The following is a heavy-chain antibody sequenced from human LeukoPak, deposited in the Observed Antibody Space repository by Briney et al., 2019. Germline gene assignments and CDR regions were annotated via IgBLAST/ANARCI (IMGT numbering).Heavy chain of an antibody. J-gene: IGHJ3*02. CDR3: TRFSDLDAFDI. CDR2: INPSGGST. D-gene: IGHD3-10*01. V-gene: IGHV1-46*01. CDR1: GYTFTSYY. Sequence: ASEKVSCKASGYTFTSYYMHWVRQAPGQGLEWMGIINPSGGSTSYAQKFQGRVTMTRDTSTSTVYMELSSLRSEDTAVYYCTRFSDLDAFDIWGQGTMVTVSS.